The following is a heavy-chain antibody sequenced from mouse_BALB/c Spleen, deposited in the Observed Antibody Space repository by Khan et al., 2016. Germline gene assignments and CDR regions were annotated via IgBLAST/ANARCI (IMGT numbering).Heavy chain of an antibody. V-gene: IGHV1-87*01. D-gene: IGHD1-1*01. J-gene: IGHJ2*01. CDR2: IYPGDGDT. CDR1: GYTFPSYW. Sequence: QVQLKQSGAELARPGASVKLSCKASGYTFPSYWMQWVKQRPGQGLEWIGAIYPGDGDTRYTQKFKGKATLTADKSSSTAYMQLSSLASEDSAVDYCASYYGSSYDYFDYWGQGTTLTVSS. CDR3: ASYYGSSYDYFDY.